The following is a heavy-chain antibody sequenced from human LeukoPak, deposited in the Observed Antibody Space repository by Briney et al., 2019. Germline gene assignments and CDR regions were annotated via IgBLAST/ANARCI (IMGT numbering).Heavy chain of an antibody. J-gene: IGHJ4*02. D-gene: IGHD3-10*01. Sequence: GGSLRLSCAASGFTFSSYAMSWVRQAPGKGLEWVSAISGSGGSTYYADSVKGRFTISRDNSKNTLYVRMNSLRAEDTAVYFCAKEMGYYFGSGPNYFDYWGQGALVTVSS. CDR3: AKEMGYYFGSGPNYFDY. CDR2: ISGSGGST. V-gene: IGHV3-23*01. CDR1: GFTFSSYA.